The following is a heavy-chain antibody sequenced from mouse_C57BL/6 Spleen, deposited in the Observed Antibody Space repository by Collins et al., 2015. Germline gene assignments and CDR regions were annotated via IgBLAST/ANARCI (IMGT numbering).Heavy chain of an antibody. V-gene: IGHV1-53*01. J-gene: IGHJ1*03. Sequence: PGTELVRPGASVKLSCKASDYTFTAYWLHWVKQRPGQGLEWIGNINPNNGDTNYNGNFKSKATLTVDKSSTTAYMQLSSLTSEDSAVYYCARLDYGSSFNWYFDVWGTGTTVTVSS. CDR2: INPNNGDT. D-gene: IGHD1-1*01. CDR3: ARLDYGSSFNWYFDV. CDR1: DYTFTAYW.